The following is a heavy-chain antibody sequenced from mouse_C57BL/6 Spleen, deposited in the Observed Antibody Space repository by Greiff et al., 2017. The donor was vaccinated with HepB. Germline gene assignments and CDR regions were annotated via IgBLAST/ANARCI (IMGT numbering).Heavy chain of an antibody. CDR2: IRLKSDNYAT. V-gene: IGHV6-3*01. D-gene: IGHD1-1*01. CDR3: TVYYGSPDY. Sequence: EVQGVESGGGLVQPGGSMKLSCVASGFTFSNYWMNWVRQSPEKGLEWVAQIRLKSDNYATHYAESVKGRFTISRDDSKSSVYLQMNNLRAEDTGIYYCTVYYGSPDYWGQGTTLTVSS. CDR1: GFTFSNYW. J-gene: IGHJ2*01.